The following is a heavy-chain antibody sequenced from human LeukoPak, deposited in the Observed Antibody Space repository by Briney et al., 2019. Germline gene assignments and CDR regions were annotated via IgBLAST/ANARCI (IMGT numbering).Heavy chain of an antibody. CDR1: GYTFTGYY. J-gene: IGHJ3*02. V-gene: IGHV1-2*02. CDR3: ARGYCSSTSCYFSESDAFDI. Sequence: GASVKVSCKASGYTFTGYYMHWVRQAPGQGLERMGWINPNSGGTNYAQKFQGRVTMTRDTSISTAYMELSRLRSDDTAVYYCARGYCSSTSCYFSESDAFDIWGQGTMVTVSS. CDR2: INPNSGGT. D-gene: IGHD2-2*01.